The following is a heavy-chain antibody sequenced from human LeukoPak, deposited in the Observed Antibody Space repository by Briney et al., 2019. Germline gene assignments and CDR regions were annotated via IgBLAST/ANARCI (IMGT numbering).Heavy chain of an antibody. D-gene: IGHD4-23*01. CDR2: IISDGSSA. J-gene: IGHJ3*02. Sequence: WGSLGLSCAASGFTFKDYWMHWVRQVPGKGLVWVARIISDGSSASYADSVKGRFTISRDNSKNTLYLQMNSLRAEDTAVYYCAKFDYGGNSAAFDIWGQGTMVTVSS. V-gene: IGHV3-74*01. CDR1: GFTFKDYW. CDR3: AKFDYGGNSAAFDI.